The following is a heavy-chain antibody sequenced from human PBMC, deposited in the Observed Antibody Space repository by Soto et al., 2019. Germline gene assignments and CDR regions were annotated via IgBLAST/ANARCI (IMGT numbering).Heavy chain of an antibody. CDR3: ARMYDFWRGPTPSYYGMDG. CDR1: GFSLSTSGMC. J-gene: IGHJ6*02. CDR2: IDWDDDK. V-gene: IGHV2-70*01. Sequence: SGPRRVNHTQTLTLTCTFSGFSLSTSGMCVSWIRQPPGKALEWLALIDWDDDKYYSTSLKTRLTISKDTSKNQVVLTMTNMDPVDTATYYCARMYDFWRGPTPSYYGMDGWCPGTTLNVFS. D-gene: IGHD3-3*01.